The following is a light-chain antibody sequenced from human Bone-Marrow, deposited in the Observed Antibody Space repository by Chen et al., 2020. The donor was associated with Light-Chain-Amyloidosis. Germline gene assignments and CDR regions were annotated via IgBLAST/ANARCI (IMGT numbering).Light chain of an antibody. CDR1: DLPTKS. CDR2: RDT. Sequence: SYELTQPPSVSVSPGQTARITCSGDDLPTKSAYWYQQKTGQAPVLVIHRDTERPSGLSERFSGSSSGTTATLTISGVQEEDEADYHCQSADSSGTYEVIFGGGTKLTVL. CDR3: QSADSSGTYEVI. V-gene: IGLV3-25*03. J-gene: IGLJ2*01.